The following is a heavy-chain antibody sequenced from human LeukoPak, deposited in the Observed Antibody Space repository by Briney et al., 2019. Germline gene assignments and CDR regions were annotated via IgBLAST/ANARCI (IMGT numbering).Heavy chain of an antibody. CDR1: GGSISSSSYY. CDR3: ARGVDYWYFDL. V-gene: IGHV4-39*07. J-gene: IGHJ2*01. CDR2: IYYSGST. Sequence: SETLSLTCTVSGGSISSSSYYWGWIRQPPGKGLEWTGSIYYSGSTNYNPSLKSRVTISVDTSKNQFSLKLSSVTAADTAVYYCARGVDYWYFDLWGRGTLVTVSS.